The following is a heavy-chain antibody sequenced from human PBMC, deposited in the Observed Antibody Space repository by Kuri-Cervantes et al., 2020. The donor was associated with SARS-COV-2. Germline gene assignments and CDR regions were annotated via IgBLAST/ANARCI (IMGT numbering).Heavy chain of an antibody. CDR1: GFTFSNAW. J-gene: IGHJ3*02. CDR2: IRYDGSNK. Sequence: GESLKISCAASGFTFSNAWMSWVRQAPGKGLEWVAFIRYDGSNKYYADSVKGRFTISRDNSKNTLYLQMNSLRAEDTAVYYCAKDLEDIVVVPAATVTPLGAFDIWGQGTMVTVSS. V-gene: IGHV3-30*02. D-gene: IGHD2-2*01. CDR3: AKDLEDIVVVPAATVTPLGAFDI.